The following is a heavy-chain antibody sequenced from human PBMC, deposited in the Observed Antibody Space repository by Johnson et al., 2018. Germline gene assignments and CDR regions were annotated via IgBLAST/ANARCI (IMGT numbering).Heavy chain of an antibody. CDR1: GFTFSDYY. V-gene: IGHV3-11*04. CDR3: ARLKSYYYYYMDV. J-gene: IGHJ6*03. Sequence: QVQLVESGGGLVKPGGSLRLSCAASGFTFSDYYMTWIRQAPGKGLEWVSYISNSGSTIYYADSVKDRFTISRDNAKNSLYLQMNSLRAEDTAMYYCARLKSYYYYYMDVWGKGTTVTVSS. CDR2: ISNSGSTI.